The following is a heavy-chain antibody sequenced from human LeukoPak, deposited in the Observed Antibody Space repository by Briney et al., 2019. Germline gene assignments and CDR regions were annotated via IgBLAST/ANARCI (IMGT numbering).Heavy chain of an antibody. Sequence: TSETLSLTCAVSGGSIGSSNWWSWVRQPPGKGLEWIGEIYHSGSTNYNPSLKSRVTISVDKSKNQFSLKLSSVTAADTAVYYCARVSSSSWYSKDYWGQGTLVTVSS. CDR3: ARVSSSSWYSKDY. CDR2: IYHSGST. J-gene: IGHJ4*02. V-gene: IGHV4-4*02. CDR1: GGSIGSSNW. D-gene: IGHD6-13*01.